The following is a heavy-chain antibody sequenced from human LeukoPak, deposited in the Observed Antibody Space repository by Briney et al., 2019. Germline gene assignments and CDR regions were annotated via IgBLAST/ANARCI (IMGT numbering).Heavy chain of an antibody. J-gene: IGHJ4*02. CDR3: AKDQVSHYYGSGSYPNY. V-gene: IGHV3-23*01. D-gene: IGHD3-10*01. Sequence: GGSLRLSCAASGSTLSSHAMSWVRDAPGKGLEWGSAISGSGGSTYYADSLRGRFTISRDNSKNTLYLQMNSLRDDYTAVHYCAKDQVSHYYGSGSYPNYWGEGTLVAVSS. CDR2: ISGSGGST. CDR1: GSTLSSHA.